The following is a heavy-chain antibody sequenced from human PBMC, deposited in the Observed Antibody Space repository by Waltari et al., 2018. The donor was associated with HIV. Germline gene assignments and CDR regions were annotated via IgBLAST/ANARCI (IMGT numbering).Heavy chain of an antibody. J-gene: IGHJ4*02. CDR1: GFTFNNYW. D-gene: IGHD4-17*01. CDR3: ARSGGPGDTTPTGFGY. CDR2: INQDGRDM. V-gene: IGHV3-7*01. Sequence: EVQLVESGGDWVQPGGSLRLSCAASGFTFNNYWMSWVRQAPGKGLEWVANINQDGRDMYYVDSGKGRFTIFRDSAENTLNLQMSSLRVDDTAVYYCARSGGPGDTTPTGFGYWDQGTLVTVSS.